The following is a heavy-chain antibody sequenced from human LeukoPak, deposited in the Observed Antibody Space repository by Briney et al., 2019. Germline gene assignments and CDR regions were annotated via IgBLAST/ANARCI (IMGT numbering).Heavy chain of an antibody. J-gene: IGHJ4*02. Sequence: SETLSLTCTVSGGSISSYYWSWIRQPPGKGLEWIGYIYYSGSTNYNPSLKSRVTISVDTSKNQFSLKLSSVTAADTAVYYCARERYSSGPTGNWGQGTLVTVSS. CDR1: GGSISSYY. V-gene: IGHV4-59*12. D-gene: IGHD6-19*01. CDR2: IYYSGST. CDR3: ARERYSSGPTGN.